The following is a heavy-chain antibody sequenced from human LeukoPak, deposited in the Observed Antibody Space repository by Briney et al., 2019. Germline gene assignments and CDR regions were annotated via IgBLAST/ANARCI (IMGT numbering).Heavy chain of an antibody. D-gene: IGHD3-22*01. J-gene: IGHJ4*02. CDR3: ARSNNYDSSGYDDY. CDR1: GFTFSSYA. CDR2: ISGSGGST. V-gene: IGHV3-23*01. Sequence: GGSLRLSCAASGFTFSSYAMSWVRQAPGKGLEWVSAISGSGGSTYYADSVKGRFTISRDNAKNSLYLQMNSLRAEDTAVYYCARSNNYDSSGYDDYWGQGTLVTVSS.